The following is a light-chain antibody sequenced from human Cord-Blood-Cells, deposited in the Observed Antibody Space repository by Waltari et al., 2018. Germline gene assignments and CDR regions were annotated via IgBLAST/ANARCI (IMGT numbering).Light chain of an antibody. CDR1: SSTIGNNA. J-gene: IGLJ2*01. CDR2: YDD. CDR3: AAWDDSLNGVV. Sequence: QSVLTQPPSVSEAPRQRVIISCSGSSSTIGNNAVNWYQQLPGKAPKLLIYYDDLLPSGVSDRFSGSKSGTSASLAISGLQSEDEADYYCAAWDDSLNGVVFGGGTKLTVL. V-gene: IGLV1-36*01.